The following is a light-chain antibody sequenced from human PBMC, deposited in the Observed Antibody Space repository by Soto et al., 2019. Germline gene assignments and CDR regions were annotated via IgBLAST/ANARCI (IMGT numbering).Light chain of an antibody. CDR2: AAS. CDR3: QQSYSTPYT. J-gene: IGKJ2*01. Sequence: DIQMTQSPSSLSASVGDRVTITCRASQSISSYLNWYQQKPGKAPNLLIYAASSLQSGVPSRFSGSGSGTEFTLTISSLQPEDFAPYYCQQSYSTPYTFCQGTKREIK. CDR1: QSISSY. V-gene: IGKV1-39*01.